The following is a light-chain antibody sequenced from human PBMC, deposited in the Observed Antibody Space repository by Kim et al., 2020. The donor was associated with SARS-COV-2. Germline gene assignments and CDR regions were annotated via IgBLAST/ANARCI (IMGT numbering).Light chain of an antibody. Sequence: SVSPGQTSSITCSGDKVGEKYVYWYQQKAGQSPVLVMYEDAKRPSGIPERFSGSISGNTATLTISGTQAMDEADYYCQASDSGTVVFGGGTQLTVL. V-gene: IGLV3-1*01. CDR1: KVGEKY. J-gene: IGLJ2*01. CDR3: QASDSGTVV. CDR2: EDA.